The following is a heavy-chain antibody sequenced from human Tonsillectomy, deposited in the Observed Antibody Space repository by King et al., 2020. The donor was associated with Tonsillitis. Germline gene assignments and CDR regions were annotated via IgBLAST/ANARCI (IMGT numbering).Heavy chain of an antibody. CDR2: INPSGGST. J-gene: IGHJ4*02. V-gene: IGHV1-46*01. CDR3: AGGLHGGGAARLLDY. D-gene: IGHD6-6*01. Sequence: QLVQSGAEVKKPGASMKVSCKASGYTFTTYYMHWVRQAPGQGLEWMGIINPSGGSTRYAQKFQGRVTMTRDTSTSPVYMGLRRLRSEDTAVYYCAGGLHGGGAARLLDYWGQGTLVTVSS. CDR1: GYTFTTYY.